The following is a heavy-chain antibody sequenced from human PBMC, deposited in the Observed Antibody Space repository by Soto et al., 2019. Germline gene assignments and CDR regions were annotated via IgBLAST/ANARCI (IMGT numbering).Heavy chain of an antibody. CDR2: IKSKTDGGTT. V-gene: IGHV3-15*01. Sequence: PGGSLRLSCAASGFTFSNAWMSWVRQAPGKGLEWVGRIKSKTDGGTTDYAAPVKGRFTISRDDSKNTLYLQMNSLKTEDTAVYYCTTEGVDTAMALKYYFDYWGQGTLVTVSS. J-gene: IGHJ4*02. CDR3: TTEGVDTAMALKYYFDY. D-gene: IGHD5-18*01. CDR1: GFTFSNAW.